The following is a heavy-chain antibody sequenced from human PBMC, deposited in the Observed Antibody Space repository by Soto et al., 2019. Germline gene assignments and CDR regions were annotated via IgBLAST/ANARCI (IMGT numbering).Heavy chain of an antibody. CDR3: ARDEGQYYYGSGSYYFSFDY. V-gene: IGHV1-18*01. CDR2: ISAYNGNT. CDR1: GYTFTSYG. D-gene: IGHD3-10*01. Sequence: ASVKVSCKASGYTFTSYGIIWVRQAPGQGLEWMGWISAYNGNTNYAQKLQGRVTMTTDTSTSTAYMELRSLRSDDTAVYYCARDEGQYYYGSGSYYFSFDYWGQGTLVTVSS. J-gene: IGHJ4*02.